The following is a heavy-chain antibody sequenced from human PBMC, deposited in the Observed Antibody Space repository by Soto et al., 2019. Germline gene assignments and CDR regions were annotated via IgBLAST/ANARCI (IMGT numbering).Heavy chain of an antibody. CDR1: GFTFGSYE. CDR3: VRRSTVSYYAVDV. V-gene: IGHV3-30*01. CDR2: HSYDGGYS. J-gene: IGHJ6*02. D-gene: IGHD4-17*01. Sequence: GGSLRLSCVGSGFTFGSYEMHWVRQAPGKGLEWVTFHSYDGGYSYYADSVKGRFTMSRDNSKSLMYLQMNSLRTEDTAVYYCVRRSTVSYYAVDVWGQGTTGTVS.